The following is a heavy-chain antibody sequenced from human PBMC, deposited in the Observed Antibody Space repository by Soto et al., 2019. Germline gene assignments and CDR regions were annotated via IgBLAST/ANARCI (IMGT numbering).Heavy chain of an antibody. D-gene: IGHD3-22*01. V-gene: IGHV3-23*01. Sequence: EVQVLESGGGLVQSGGSLRLSCAASGFTFRNYAMTWVRQATGQGLEYVSSITENGANTYYASSVKGRFTISRDNSKNTRYLQMNSLRAEDTAIYYCARGVLDRGVDYLGQGTLVTVSS. J-gene: IGHJ4*02. CDR1: GFTFRNYA. CDR3: ARGVLDRGVDY. CDR2: ITENGANT.